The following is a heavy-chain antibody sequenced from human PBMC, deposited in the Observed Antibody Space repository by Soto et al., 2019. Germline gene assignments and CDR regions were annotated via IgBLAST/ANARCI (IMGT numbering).Heavy chain of an antibody. D-gene: IGHD6-19*01. Sequence: GGSMRLSCAASGFTFSSYGMHWVRQAPGKGQEWVAVIWYDGSNKYYADSEKGRFTISRDNSKNTLYLQMNSLRAEDTAVYYCARAPIAVAGSGIPIDYWGQGTRVTVSS. CDR3: ARAPIAVAGSGIPIDY. V-gene: IGHV3-33*01. CDR2: IWYDGSNK. J-gene: IGHJ4*02. CDR1: GFTFSSYG.